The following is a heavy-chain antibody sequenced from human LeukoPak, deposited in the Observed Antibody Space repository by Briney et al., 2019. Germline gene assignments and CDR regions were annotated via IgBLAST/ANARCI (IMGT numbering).Heavy chain of an antibody. Sequence: PSETLSLTCAVYGGSFRGYYWSWIRQPPGKGLEWVGEINHSGSTNYNPSLKSRVTISVDPTQNQFSLKLSSVTAADTAVYYGARAPPTYYYGSGSYSRFDYWGQGTLVTVSS. CDR3: ARAPPTYYYGSGSYSRFDY. CDR1: GGSFRGYY. V-gene: IGHV4-34*01. CDR2: INHSGST. D-gene: IGHD3-10*01. J-gene: IGHJ4*02.